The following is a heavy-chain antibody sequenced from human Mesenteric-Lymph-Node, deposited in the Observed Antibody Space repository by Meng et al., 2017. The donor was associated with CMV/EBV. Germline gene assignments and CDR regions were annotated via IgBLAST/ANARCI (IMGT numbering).Heavy chain of an antibody. CDR2: ISTSSSYI. CDR1: GFTFRSYS. CDR3: ARDHPSYGMDV. Sequence: GESLKISCAASGFTFRSYSMNWVRQAPGKGLEWVSSISTSSSYIYYADLVKGRFTISRDSAKNSLYLQMNSLRVEDTAVYYCARDHPSYGMDVWGQGTTVTVSS. J-gene: IGHJ6*02. V-gene: IGHV3-21*06.